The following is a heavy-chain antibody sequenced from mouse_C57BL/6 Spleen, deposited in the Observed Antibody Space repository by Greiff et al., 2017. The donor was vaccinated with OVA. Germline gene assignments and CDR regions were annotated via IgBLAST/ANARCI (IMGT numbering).Heavy chain of an antibody. CDR3: ASEEDDGYYVSAMDY. D-gene: IGHD2-3*01. J-gene: IGHJ4*01. CDR1: GYSFPSY. CDR2: IYSGSDNT. Sequence: QVQLQQSGPELVKPGASVKISCKASGYSFPSYIHWVKQRPGQGLAWIGWIYSGSDNTKYNEKIKGKATLTADTPSSTAYMQLSSLTSEDSAVYYCASEEDDGYYVSAMDYWGQGTSVTVSS. V-gene: IGHV1-66*01.